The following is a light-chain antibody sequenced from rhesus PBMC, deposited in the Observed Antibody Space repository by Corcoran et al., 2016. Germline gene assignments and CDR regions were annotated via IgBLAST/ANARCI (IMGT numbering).Light chain of an antibody. CDR2: KAS. Sequence: DIQMTQSPSSLSASVGDTVTITCRASQSISSWLAWYQQKPGKAPNLLIYKASSLQSGVPSRFSGSGSGTDFTLTISSLQSEDFATYYCQQYDSIPRTFGQGTKVEIK. V-gene: IGKV1-22*01. CDR3: QQYDSIPRT. J-gene: IGKJ1*01. CDR1: QSISSW.